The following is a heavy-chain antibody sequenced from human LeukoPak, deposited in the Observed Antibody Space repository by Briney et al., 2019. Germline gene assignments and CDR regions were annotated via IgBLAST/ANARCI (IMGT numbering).Heavy chain of an antibody. V-gene: IGHV4-31*03. J-gene: IGHJ4*02. Sequence: SQTLSLTCTVSGGSISSGGYYWSWIRQHPGKGLEWIGYIYYSGSTYYNPSLKSRVTISVDTSKSQFSLKLSSVTAADTAVYYCARGIQYYDILTGYYPTQNYFDYWGQGTLVTVSS. CDR2: IYYSGST. D-gene: IGHD3-9*01. CDR3: ARGIQYYDILTGYYPTQNYFDY. CDR1: GGSISSGGYY.